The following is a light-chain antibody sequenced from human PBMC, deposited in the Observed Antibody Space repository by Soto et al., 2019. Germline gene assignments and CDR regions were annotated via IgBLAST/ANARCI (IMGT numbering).Light chain of an antibody. CDR3: CSYAGSSTVVV. CDR2: EGN. Sequence: QSALTQPASVSGSPGQSITISCTGTSSDVGSYNLVSWYQQHPGTAPKLMIYEGNKRPSGVSNRFSGSKSDNTASLTISGLQAEDEAAYYCCSYAGSSTVVVFGGGTKLTVL. V-gene: IGLV2-23*03. CDR1: SSDVGSYNL. J-gene: IGLJ2*01.